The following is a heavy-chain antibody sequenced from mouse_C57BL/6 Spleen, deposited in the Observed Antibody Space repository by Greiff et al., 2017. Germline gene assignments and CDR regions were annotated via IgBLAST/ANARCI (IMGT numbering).Heavy chain of an antibody. CDR3: ARCDGNYFDY. CDR2: INPSSGYT. J-gene: IGHJ2*01. D-gene: IGHD2-3*01. V-gene: IGHV1-4*01. CDR1: GYTFTSYT. Sequence: VQLQESGAELARPGASVKMSCKASGYTFTSYTMHWVKQRPGQGLEWIGYINPSSGYTKYNQKFKDKATLTADKSSSTAYMQLSGLTSEDSAVYYCARCDGNYFDYWGQGTTLTVSS.